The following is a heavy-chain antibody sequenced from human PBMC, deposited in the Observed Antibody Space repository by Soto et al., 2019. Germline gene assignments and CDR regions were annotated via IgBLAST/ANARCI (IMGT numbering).Heavy chain of an antibody. D-gene: IGHD3-3*01. CDR3: ARDMGVDFWSGYYSSLDAFDI. J-gene: IGHJ3*02. CDR2: ISSSSSYI. Sequence: GGSLRLSCAASGFTFSSYSMNWVRQAPGKGLEWVSSISSSSSYIYYADSVKGRFTISRDNAKNSLYLQMNSLRAEDTAVYYCARDMGVDFWSGYYSSLDAFDIWGQGTMVTVSS. CDR1: GFTFSSYS. V-gene: IGHV3-21*01.